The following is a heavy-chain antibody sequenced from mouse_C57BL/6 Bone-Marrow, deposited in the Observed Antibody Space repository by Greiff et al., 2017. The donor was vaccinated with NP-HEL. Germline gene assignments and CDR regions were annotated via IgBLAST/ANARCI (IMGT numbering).Heavy chain of an antibody. D-gene: IGHD1-1*01. CDR1: GFTFSDYY. CDR2: ISNGGGST. J-gene: IGHJ4*01. CDR3: ARQFTTVVGAMDY. Sequence: EVMLVESGGGLVQPGGSLKLSCAASGFTFSDYYMYWVRQTPEKRLEWVAYISNGGGSTYYPDTVKGRFTISRDNAKNTLYLQMSRLKSEDTAMYYCARQFTTVVGAMDYWGQGTSVTVSS. V-gene: IGHV5-12*01.